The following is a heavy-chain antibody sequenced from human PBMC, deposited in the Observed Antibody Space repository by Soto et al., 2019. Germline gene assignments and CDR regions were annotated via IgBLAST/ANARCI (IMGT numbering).Heavy chain of an antibody. J-gene: IGHJ6*02. CDR3: ARDLWGYCGADCYPLDV. Sequence: TSETLSLTCDVYGGSFSDYIWTWIRQTPGKGLQWIGQINHSGSANYNPSLKSRVTISVHTSSSQFSLELSSVTAADTAVYYCARDLWGYCGADCYPLDVWGQETTVTVS. D-gene: IGHD2-21*02. CDR1: GGSFSDYI. CDR2: INHSGSA. V-gene: IGHV4-34*01.